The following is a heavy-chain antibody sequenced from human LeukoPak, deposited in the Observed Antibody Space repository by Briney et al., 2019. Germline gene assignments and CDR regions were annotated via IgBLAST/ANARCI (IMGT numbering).Heavy chain of an antibody. CDR1: GGSISSSSYY. CDR3: AGDSSGYYYFDY. J-gene: IGHJ4*02. D-gene: IGHD3-22*01. CDR2: IYYSAST. V-gene: IGHV4-39*01. Sequence: SETLSLTCTVSGGSISSSSYYWGWIRQPPGKGLEWIGSIYYSASTYYNPSLKSRVTISVDTSKNQFSLKLSSVTAADTAVYYCAGDSSGYYYFDYWGQGTLVTVSS.